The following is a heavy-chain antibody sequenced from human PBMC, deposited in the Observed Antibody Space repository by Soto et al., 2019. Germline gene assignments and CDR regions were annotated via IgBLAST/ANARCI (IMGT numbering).Heavy chain of an antibody. CDR2: ITWNSGSK. D-gene: IGHD1-1*01. V-gene: IGHV3-9*01. CDR3: TTTYPNDDSRVVAY. J-gene: IGHJ4*02. CDR1: GFTFDDYA. Sequence: EVQLVESGGGLVQPGRSLRLSCAASGFTFDDYAMHWVRQPPGKGLEWVSGITWNSGSKDYADTVKGRFTISRDNRKNSLYLQTNSLRGEDTALYYCTTTYPNDDSRVVAYWGQGTLVTVSS.